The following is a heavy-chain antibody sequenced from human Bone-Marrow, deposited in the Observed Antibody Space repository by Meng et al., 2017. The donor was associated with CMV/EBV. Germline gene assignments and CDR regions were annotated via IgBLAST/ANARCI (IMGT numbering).Heavy chain of an antibody. Sequence: GECLKIACAASGFTFSSYSMNWVRQAPGKGLEWVSSISSSSSYIYYADSVKGRFTISRDNAKNSLYLQMNSLRAEDTAVYYCARRYCSSTSCYKGSANDYWGQGTLVTVSS. CDR3: ARRYCSSTSCYKGSANDY. V-gene: IGHV3-21*01. D-gene: IGHD2-2*02. J-gene: IGHJ4*02. CDR1: GFTFSSYS. CDR2: ISSSSSYI.